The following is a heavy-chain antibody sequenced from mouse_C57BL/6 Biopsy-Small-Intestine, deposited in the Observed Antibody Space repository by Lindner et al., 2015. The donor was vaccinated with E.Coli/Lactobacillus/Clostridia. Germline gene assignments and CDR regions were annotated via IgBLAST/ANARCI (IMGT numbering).Heavy chain of an antibody. CDR1: GYTFTGYW. CDR3: ARGWTRSMDS. D-gene: IGHD2-13*01. CDR2: ILPGNNSP. J-gene: IGHJ4*01. Sequence: VQLQESGAELMKPGASVKLSCKATGYTFTGYWIEWVKQRPGHGPEWIGEILPGNNSPTYNEKFKDKATFTTDTSSNTIYMQLSSLTTEDSAIYYCARGWTRSMDSWGQGTSVTVSS. V-gene: IGHV1-9*01.